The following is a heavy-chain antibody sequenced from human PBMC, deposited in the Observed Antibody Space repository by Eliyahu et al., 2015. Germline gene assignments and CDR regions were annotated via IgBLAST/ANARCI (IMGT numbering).Heavy chain of an antibody. CDR1: GFNFSSYE. J-gene: IGHJ4*02. Sequence: EVQLVESGGALVQPGGSLRLXCAASGFNFSSYEMNWVRQAPGKGLEWVSYISGSGGTTYYPDSVKGRFTISRDNAKNSLYLQMNSLRAEDTALYYCARGIRSSMVLGYWGQGTPVTVSS. CDR2: ISGSGGTT. D-gene: IGHD3-10*01. V-gene: IGHV3-48*03. CDR3: ARGIRSSMVLGY.